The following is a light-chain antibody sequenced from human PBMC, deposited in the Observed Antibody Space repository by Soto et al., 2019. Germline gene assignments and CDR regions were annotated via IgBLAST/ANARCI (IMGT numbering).Light chain of an antibody. V-gene: IGKV3-20*01. CDR2: GAS. J-gene: IGKJ2*01. CDR3: QQYGNSPPNT. Sequence: EIVLTQSPGTLSLSPGERATLSCRASQSVSNSYLAWYQQKPGQAPRLLIYGASSMATGIPDRFSGSGSGTDFTLTISSLEPEDFAVYYCQQYGNSPPNTFGQGTKLEIK. CDR1: QSVSNSY.